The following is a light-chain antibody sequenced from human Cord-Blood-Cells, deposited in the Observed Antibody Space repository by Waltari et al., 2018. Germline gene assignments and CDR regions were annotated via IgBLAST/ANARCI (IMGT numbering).Light chain of an antibody. CDR3: QQYGSSPT. V-gene: IGKV3-20*01. CDR2: GAY. CDR1: QSVSSSY. Sequence: EIVLTQSPGTLSLSPGERATLCCRASQSVSSSYLAWHQQKPGQAPRLRIYGAYSRATGIPDRFSGSGSGTDFTLTISRLEPEDFAVYYCQQYGSSPTFGQGTKVEIK. J-gene: IGKJ1*01.